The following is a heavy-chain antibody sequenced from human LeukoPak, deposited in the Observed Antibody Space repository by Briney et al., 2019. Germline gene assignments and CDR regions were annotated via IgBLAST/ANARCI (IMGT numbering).Heavy chain of an antibody. Sequence: PGGSLRLSCTASGFTFSSHWMHWVRQPPGKGLVWVSRINSDGSSTTYADSVTGRFTISRDNAKNTVYLQMNSLRAEDTAVYYCARDLPPGGYLGQGALVTVSS. CDR2: INSDGSST. D-gene: IGHD4-23*01. CDR3: ARDLPPGGY. V-gene: IGHV3-74*01. J-gene: IGHJ4*02. CDR1: GFTFSSHW.